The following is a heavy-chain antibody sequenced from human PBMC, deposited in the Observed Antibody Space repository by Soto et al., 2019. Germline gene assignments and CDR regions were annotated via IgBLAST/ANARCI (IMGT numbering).Heavy chain of an antibody. J-gene: IGHJ6*02. CDR2: ISAYNGNT. CDR3: AREEDSSGWYRLPSMDV. Sequence: QVQLGQSGAEVKKPGASVKVSCKASDYTFTSYGISWVRQAPGQGLEWTGWISAYNGNTNYAQKLQGRVTMTTDTSTSTAYMELRSLRSDDTAVYYCAREEDSSGWYRLPSMDVWGQGTTVTVSS. V-gene: IGHV1-18*01. CDR1: DYTFTSYG. D-gene: IGHD6-19*01.